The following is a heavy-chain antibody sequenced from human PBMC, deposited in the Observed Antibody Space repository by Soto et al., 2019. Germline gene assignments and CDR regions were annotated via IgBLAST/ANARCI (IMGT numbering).Heavy chain of an antibody. CDR3: ARGPIYYDFWSGYSDGYYYYGMDV. J-gene: IGHJ6*02. V-gene: IGHV4-31*03. Sequence: TLSLTCTVSGGSISSGGYYWSWIRQHPGKGLEWIGYIYYSGSTYYNPSLKSRVTISVDTSKNQFSLKLSSVTAADTAVYYCARGPIYYDFWSGYSDGYYYYGMDVWGQGTTVTVSS. CDR1: GGSISSGGYY. CDR2: IYYSGST. D-gene: IGHD3-3*01.